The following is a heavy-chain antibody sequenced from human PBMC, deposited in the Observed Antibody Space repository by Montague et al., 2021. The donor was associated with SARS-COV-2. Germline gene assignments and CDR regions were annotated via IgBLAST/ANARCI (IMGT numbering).Heavy chain of an antibody. CDR2: ISHSGST. D-gene: IGHD3-22*01. J-gene: IGHJ3*02. CDR3: ARFPTSYYYDSKAAPATPDAFDI. V-gene: IGHV4-34*01. Sequence: SETLSLTCAVYGGSFSGYYWSWIRQPPGKGLEWIGEISHSGSTNYNPFLKSRVTISIDTSKNQFSLKLSSVTAADTAVYYCARFPTSYYYDSKAAPATPDAFDIWGQGTMVTVSS. CDR1: GGSFSGYY.